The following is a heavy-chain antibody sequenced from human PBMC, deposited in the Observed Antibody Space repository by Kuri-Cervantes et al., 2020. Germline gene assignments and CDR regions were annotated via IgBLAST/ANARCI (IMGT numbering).Heavy chain of an antibody. V-gene: IGHV3-9*01. CDR1: GFTFDDYA. J-gene: IGHJ3*02. Sequence: SLKISCAASGFTFDDYAMHWVRQAPGKGLEWVSGISWDGGSTYYADSVKGRFTISRDNAKNSLYLQMNSLRAEDTAVYYCARVDDGMITFGGVIAFDIWGQGTMVTVSS. CDR3: ARVDDGMITFGGVIAFDI. D-gene: IGHD3-16*02. CDR2: ISWDGGST.